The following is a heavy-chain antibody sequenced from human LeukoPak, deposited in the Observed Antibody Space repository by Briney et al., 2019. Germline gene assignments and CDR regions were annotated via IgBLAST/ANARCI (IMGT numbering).Heavy chain of an antibody. CDR1: GFTFDDYA. J-gene: IGHJ4*02. CDR2: ISWDGGST. CDR3: AKGGFYGTKPIDY. Sequence: GGSLRLSCAASGFTFDDYAMHWVRQAPGRGLEWVSLISWDGGSTYYADSVKGRFTISRDNSKNSLYPQMSSLRAEDTALYYCAKGGFYGTKPIDYWGQGTLVTVSS. D-gene: IGHD1/OR15-1a*01. V-gene: IGHV3-43D*03.